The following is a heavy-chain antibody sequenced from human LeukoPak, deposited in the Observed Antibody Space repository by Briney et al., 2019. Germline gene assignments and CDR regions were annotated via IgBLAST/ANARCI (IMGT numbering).Heavy chain of an antibody. CDR3: ARGRGYGTGSYSHYYYYGMDV. Sequence: GASVKVSCKASGYTFTGYYMHWVRQAPGQGLEWMGWIHPNSGGTNYAQKFQGRVTMTRDTSISTAYMELSRLRSDDTAVYYCARGRGYGTGSYSHYYYYGMDVWGQGTTVTLSS. CDR2: IHPNSGGT. J-gene: IGHJ6*02. D-gene: IGHD3-10*01. CDR1: GYTFTGYY. V-gene: IGHV1-2*02.